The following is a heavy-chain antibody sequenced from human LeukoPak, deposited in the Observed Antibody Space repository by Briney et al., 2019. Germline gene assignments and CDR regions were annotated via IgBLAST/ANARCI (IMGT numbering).Heavy chain of an antibody. V-gene: IGHV1-3*01. CDR3: ARSLSREGFYFDY. CDR1: GYTFTSYA. CDR2: INAGNGNT. J-gene: IGHJ4*02. Sequence: ASVKVSCKASGYTFTSYAMHWVRQAPGQRLEWMGWINAGNGNTKYSQKFQGRVTITRDTSASTAHMELSSLRSEDTAVYHCARSLSREGFYFDYWGQGSLVTVSS.